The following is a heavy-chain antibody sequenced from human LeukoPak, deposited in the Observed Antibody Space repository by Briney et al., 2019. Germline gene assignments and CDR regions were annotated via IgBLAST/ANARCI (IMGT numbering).Heavy chain of an antibody. CDR3: ARTLVGALDY. J-gene: IGHJ4*02. D-gene: IGHD1-26*01. V-gene: IGHV4-59*08. CDR1: GGSISSYY. CDR2: IYYSGST. Sequence: KPSETLSLTCTVSGGSISSYYWSWIRQPPGKGLEWIGYIYYSGSTNYNPSLKSRVTISVDTSKNQFSLKLSSVTAADTAVYYCARTLVGALDYWGQGTLVTVSS.